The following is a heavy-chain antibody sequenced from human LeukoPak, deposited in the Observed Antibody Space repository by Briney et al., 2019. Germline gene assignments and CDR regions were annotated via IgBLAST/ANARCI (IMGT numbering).Heavy chain of an antibody. D-gene: IGHD4-17*01. CDR3: AREGYGDYRHDAFDI. V-gene: IGHV3-20*04. Sequence: GGSLRLSCAASGFTFYDYGMSWVRHAPGKGLEWVSGINWNGGSTGYADSVKGRFTISRDNAKNSLYLKMNSLRAEDTALYYCAREGYGDYRHDAFDIWGQGTMVTVSS. J-gene: IGHJ3*02. CDR2: INWNGGST. CDR1: GFTFYDYG.